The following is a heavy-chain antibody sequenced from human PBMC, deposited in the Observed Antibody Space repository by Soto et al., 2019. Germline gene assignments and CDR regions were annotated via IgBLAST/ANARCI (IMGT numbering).Heavy chain of an antibody. CDR3: ARVSGHYDILTGHYRGDFFDY. Sequence: QVQLQESGPGLVKPSQTLSLTCTVSGGSISSGGYYWSWIRQHPGKGLEWIGYIYYSGSTYYNPSLKSRVTISVDTSKNQFSLKLSSVTAADTAVYYCARVSGHYDILTGHYRGDFFDYWGQGTLVTVSS. V-gene: IGHV4-31*03. CDR2: IYYSGST. CDR1: GGSISSGGYY. J-gene: IGHJ4*02. D-gene: IGHD3-9*01.